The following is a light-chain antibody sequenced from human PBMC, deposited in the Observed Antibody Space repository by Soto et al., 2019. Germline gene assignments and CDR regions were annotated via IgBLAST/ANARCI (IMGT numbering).Light chain of an antibody. CDR3: LQDFDYPRT. CDR1: QGIRNE. V-gene: IGKV1-6*01. CDR2: AAS. Sequence: ATQMTQSPSSLSASVGDTVTITCRASQGIRNELAWYQQALGKAPKLLIYAASSVQSGVPSRFSGSGSDTDFILTISSLQPEDFATYYCLQDFDYPRTFGQGTKVEI. J-gene: IGKJ1*01.